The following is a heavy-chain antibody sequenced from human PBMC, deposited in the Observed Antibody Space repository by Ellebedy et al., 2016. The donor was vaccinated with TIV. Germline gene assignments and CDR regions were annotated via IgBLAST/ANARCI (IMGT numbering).Heavy chain of an antibody. CDR1: GGSFSGYY. D-gene: IGHD6-13*01. CDR2: INHSGST. V-gene: IGHV4-34*01. J-gene: IGHJ6*02. Sequence: MPSETLSLTCAVSGGSFSGYYWSWLRQPPGTGLAWIGEINHSGSTNYNPSLKSRVTISVDTSKNQFSLKLSSVTAADTAVYYCARGLAGTYYYYGMDVWGQGTTVTVSS. CDR3: ARGLAGTYYYYGMDV.